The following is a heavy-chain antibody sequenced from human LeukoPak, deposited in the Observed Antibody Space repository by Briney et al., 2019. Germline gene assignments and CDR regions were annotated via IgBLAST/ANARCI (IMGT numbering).Heavy chain of an antibody. CDR1: GGSISSNSYY. CDR3: ARHSRDSSGYPSQIDY. D-gene: IGHD3-22*01. CDR2: IHYGGST. J-gene: IGHJ4*02. V-gene: IGHV4-39*01. Sequence: SETLSLTCTVSGGSISSNSYYWGWIRQPPGKGLEWIGTIHYGGSTYYNPSLKSQITISVDTSKNQFSLKLSSVTAADTAVYYCARHSRDSSGYPSQIDYWGQGTLVTVSS.